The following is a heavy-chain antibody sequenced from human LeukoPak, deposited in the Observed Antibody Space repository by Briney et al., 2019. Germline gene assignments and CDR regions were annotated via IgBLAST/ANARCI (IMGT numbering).Heavy chain of an antibody. J-gene: IGHJ4*02. CDR2: IYYSGST. CDR3: ARADPQDY. V-gene: IGHV4-4*02. CDR1: GGSISSSNW. Sequence: SETLSLTCAVSGGSISSSNWWSWVRQPPGKGLEWIGYIYYSGSTNYNPSLKSRVTISVDTSKNQFSLKLSSVTAADTAVYYCARADPQDYWGQGTLVTVSS.